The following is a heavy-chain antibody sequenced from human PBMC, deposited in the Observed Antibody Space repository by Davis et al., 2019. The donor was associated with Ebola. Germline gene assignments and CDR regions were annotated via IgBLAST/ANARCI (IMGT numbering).Heavy chain of an antibody. Sequence: PGGSLRLSCAASGFTFSDYYMSWIRQAPGKGLEWVSYISSGASSIYYVDSVKGRFTISRDTATNSLDLQMNSLRAEDTAVYYCARGNKYPSLWGQGTLVTVSS. J-gene: IGHJ4*02. V-gene: IGHV3-11*01. CDR1: GFTFSDYY. CDR3: ARGNKYPSL. CDR2: ISSGASSI. D-gene: IGHD2-2*01.